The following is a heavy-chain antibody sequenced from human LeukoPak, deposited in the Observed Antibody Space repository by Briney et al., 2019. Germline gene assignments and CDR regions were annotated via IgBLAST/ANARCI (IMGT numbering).Heavy chain of an antibody. Sequence: GGSLRLSCAASGFTFSSYWMSWVRQAPGKGLEWVANIKQDGSEKYYVDSVKGRFTISRDNAKNSLYLQMNSLRAEDTAVYYCARTAMVRGVIITGFDYWGQGTLVTVSS. CDR2: IKQDGSEK. J-gene: IGHJ4*02. V-gene: IGHV3-7*03. CDR1: GFTFSSYW. D-gene: IGHD3-10*01. CDR3: ARTAMVRGVIITGFDY.